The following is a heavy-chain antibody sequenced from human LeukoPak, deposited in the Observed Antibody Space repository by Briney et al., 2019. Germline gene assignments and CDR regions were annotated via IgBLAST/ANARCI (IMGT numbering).Heavy chain of an antibody. CDR2: IYYSGST. J-gene: IGHJ6*04. V-gene: IGHV4-30-4*01. CDR1: GGSISSGDYY. D-gene: IGHD3-9*01. Sequence: SAPLSLPFTVSGGSISSGDYYWSWIRPPPGKGLEWIGYIYYSGSTYYNPSLKSRVTISVDTSKNQFSLKLSSVTAADTAVYYCARELRYFDWIAYYYYGMDVWGKGTTVTVSS. CDR3: ARELRYFDWIAYYYYGMDV.